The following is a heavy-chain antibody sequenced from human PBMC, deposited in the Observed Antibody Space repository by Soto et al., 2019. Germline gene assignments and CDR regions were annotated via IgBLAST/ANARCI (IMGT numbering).Heavy chain of an antibody. J-gene: IGHJ5*02. CDR2: IIPIFGTA. CDR3: ARDIEGQGSSPWNWFDP. D-gene: IGHD6-6*01. CDR1: GGTFSSYA. Sequence: QVQLVQSGAEVKKPGSSVKVSCKASGGTFSSYAISWVRQAPGQGLEWMGGIIPIFGTANYAQKFQGRVTNTADESTSTAYMELSSVRYEDTAVYYCARDIEGQGSSPWNWFDPWGQGTLVTVSS. V-gene: IGHV1-69*01.